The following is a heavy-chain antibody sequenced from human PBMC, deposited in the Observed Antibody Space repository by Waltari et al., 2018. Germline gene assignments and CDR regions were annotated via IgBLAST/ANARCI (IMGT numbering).Heavy chain of an antibody. V-gene: IGHV4-59*01. CDR2: IYYSGRT. CDR3: ARDLVAYSSSWYGYYYYGMDV. D-gene: IGHD6-13*01. J-gene: IGHJ6*02. CDR1: GGSISSYY. Sequence: QVQLQESGPGLVKPSETLSLTCTVSGGSISSYYWSWIRQPPGKGLGWIGFIYYSGRTNYNPSLKSRVTILVDTSKNQCSLKLSSVTAADTAVYYCARDLVAYSSSWYGYYYYGMDVWGQGTTVTVSS.